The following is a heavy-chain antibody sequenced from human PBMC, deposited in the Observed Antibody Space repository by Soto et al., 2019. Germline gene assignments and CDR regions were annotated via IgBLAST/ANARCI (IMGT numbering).Heavy chain of an antibody. D-gene: IGHD3-22*01. CDR1: GYAFTGYY. CDR2: INPNTGGT. V-gene: IGHV1-2*02. Sequence: QVQLVQSGAEVKKPGASVKVSCKGSGYAFTGYYIHWVRQAPGQGLEWMGWINPNTGGTYLAQKFKGRVTMTRDTSISTAYMELSRLRSDETAVFYCAREYKYDVTADAFDMWGQGTMVTVS. CDR3: AREYKYDVTADAFDM. J-gene: IGHJ3*02.